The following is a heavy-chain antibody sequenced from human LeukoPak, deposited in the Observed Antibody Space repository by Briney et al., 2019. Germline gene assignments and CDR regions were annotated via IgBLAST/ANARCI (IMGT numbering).Heavy chain of an antibody. J-gene: IGHJ4*02. CDR1: GGSITSSPYW. Sequence: SETLSLTCEVSGGSITSSPYWWSWIRQPPEKGLEWVGTIYYSGNTFYHPSLASRVTISADTSENQVSLRLTSVTAADTAVYYCARRAYGTGLDFWGQGTVVTVSS. CDR3: ARRAYGTGLDF. D-gene: IGHD1-1*01. V-gene: IGHV4-39*01. CDR2: IYYSGNT.